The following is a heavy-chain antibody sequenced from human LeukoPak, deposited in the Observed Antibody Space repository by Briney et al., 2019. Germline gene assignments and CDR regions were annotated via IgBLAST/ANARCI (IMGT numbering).Heavy chain of an antibody. CDR3: AKDYANFES. CDR1: GFTFSNYA. V-gene: IGHV3-23*01. Sequence: GGCLRLSCAASGFTFSNYAMSWVRQAPGKGLKWVSALSGSGGSTFYADSVKGRFTISRDNSKNMVYLQMESLRAEDTAVYFCAKDYANFESWGQGTLVTVSS. J-gene: IGHJ4*02. D-gene: IGHD3-16*01. CDR2: LSGSGGST.